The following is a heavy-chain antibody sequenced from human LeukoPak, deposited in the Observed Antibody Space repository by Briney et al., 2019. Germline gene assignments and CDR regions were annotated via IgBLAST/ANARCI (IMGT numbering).Heavy chain of an antibody. D-gene: IGHD3-9*01. Sequence: SVKLSCKASGGTFSSYAISWVRQAPGQGLEWMGRIIPIFGTANYAQKFQGRVTITTDESTSTAYMELSSLRSEDTAVYYCARNYDILTGYHRGYYMDVWGKGTTVTVSS. CDR3: ARNYDILTGYHRGYYMDV. V-gene: IGHV1-69*05. CDR2: IIPIFGTA. CDR1: GGTFSSYA. J-gene: IGHJ6*03.